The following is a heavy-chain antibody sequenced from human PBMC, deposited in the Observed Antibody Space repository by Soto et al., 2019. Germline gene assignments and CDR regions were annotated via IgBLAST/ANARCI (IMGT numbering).Heavy chain of an antibody. D-gene: IGHD6-6*01. CDR3: ARDPRKYIEDRRAEVNYFDY. CDR1: GFTFSSYS. V-gene: IGHV3-48*02. J-gene: IGHJ4*02. CDR2: ISSSSSTI. Sequence: GGSLRLSCAASGFTFSSYSMNWVRQAPGKGLEWVSYISSSSSTIYYADSVKGRFTISRDNAKNSLYLQMNSLRDEDTAVYYCARDPRKYIEDRRAEVNYFDYWGQGTLVTVSS.